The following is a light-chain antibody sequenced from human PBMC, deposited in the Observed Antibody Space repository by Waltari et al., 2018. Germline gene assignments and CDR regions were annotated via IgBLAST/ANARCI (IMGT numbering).Light chain of an antibody. Sequence: DIQLTQSPSSLSASIGDRVTITCRASESIASYLNWYQHKPGKAPNLLIYAASNLQSGVPLRFSGRGSGTDFTLTISSLQPEDFATYYCQQTYSAPMSTFGRGTKLEIK. CDR3: QQTYSAPMST. CDR2: AAS. CDR1: ESIASY. V-gene: IGKV1-39*01. J-gene: IGKJ2*01.